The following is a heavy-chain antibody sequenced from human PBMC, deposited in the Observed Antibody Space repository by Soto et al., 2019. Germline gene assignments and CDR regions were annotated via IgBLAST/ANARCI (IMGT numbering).Heavy chain of an antibody. Sequence: PGGSLRLSCAASGFTFSSYAMSWVRQAPGKGLEWVSAISGSGGSTYYADSVKGRFTISRDNSKNTLYLQMNSLRAEGTAVYYCANAPSSATWGYYYYMDVWGKGTTVTVSS. V-gene: IGHV3-23*01. CDR3: ANAPSSATWGYYYYMDV. CDR1: GFTFSSYA. J-gene: IGHJ6*03. CDR2: ISGSGGST. D-gene: IGHD2-15*01.